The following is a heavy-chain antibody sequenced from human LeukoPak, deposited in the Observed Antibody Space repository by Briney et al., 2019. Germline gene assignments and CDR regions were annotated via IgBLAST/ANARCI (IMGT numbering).Heavy chain of an antibody. D-gene: IGHD3-22*01. J-gene: IGHJ4*02. Sequence: PSETPSLTCTVSGGSISSYYWSWIRQPPGKGLEWIGYIYYSGSTNYNPSLKSRVTISVDTSKNQFSLKLSSVTAADTAVYYCARIDSSGYYHTYWGQGTLVTVSS. CDR3: ARIDSSGYYHTY. CDR2: IYYSGST. V-gene: IGHV4-59*01. CDR1: GGSISSYY.